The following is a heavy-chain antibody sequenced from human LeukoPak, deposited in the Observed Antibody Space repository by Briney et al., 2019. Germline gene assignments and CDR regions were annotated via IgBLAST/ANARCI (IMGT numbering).Heavy chain of an antibody. V-gene: IGHV3-33*01. CDR2: IWYDGSNK. Sequence: GRSLRLSCAASGFTFSSYGMHWVRQAPGKGLEWVAVIWYDGSNKYYADSVKGRFTISRDNSKNTLYLQMNSLRAEDTAVYYCARDLDYYDSSGEYGMDVWGQGTTVTVSS. D-gene: IGHD3-22*01. CDR3: ARDLDYYDSSGEYGMDV. J-gene: IGHJ6*02. CDR1: GFTFSSYG.